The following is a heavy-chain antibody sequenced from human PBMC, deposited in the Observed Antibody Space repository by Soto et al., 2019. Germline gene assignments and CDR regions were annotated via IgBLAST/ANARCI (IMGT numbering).Heavy chain of an antibody. CDR1: GGSSINLGCY. CDR3: AEYF. J-gene: IGHJ1*01. Sequence: AFEIMCLTNTVAGGSSINLGCYCSCIHQHPGKGLEWIGYIYYSGSTYYNPSLKSRVTISVDTSKNQFSLKLSSVTAADTAVYFRAEYF. CDR2: IYYSGST. V-gene: IGHV4-31*03.